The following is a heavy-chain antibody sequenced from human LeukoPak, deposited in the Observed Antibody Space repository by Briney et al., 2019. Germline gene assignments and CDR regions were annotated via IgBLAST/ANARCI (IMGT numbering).Heavy chain of an antibody. J-gene: IGHJ5*02. V-gene: IGHV3-21*01. D-gene: IGHD1-1*01. CDR2: ISSTGSSI. CDR3: ARDDVAWNDVHWFDP. CDR1: GFTFSYYT. Sequence: GGSLRLSCAASGFTFSYYTMSWVRQAPGKGLEWVSSISSTGSSIYYADSAKGRFTISRDNAKNSLYLQMSSLRVEDTAVYYCARDDVAWNDVHWFDPWGQGTLVTVSS.